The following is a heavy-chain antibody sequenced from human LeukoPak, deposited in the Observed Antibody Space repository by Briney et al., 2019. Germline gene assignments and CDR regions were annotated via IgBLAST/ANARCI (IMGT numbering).Heavy chain of an antibody. D-gene: IGHD7-27*01. CDR2: IYSGGST. V-gene: IGHV3-53*01. J-gene: IGHJ4*02. CDR3: ARSLPTAWGADY. Sequence: PGGSLRLSCAASGFTVSTNYMIWVRQAPGKGLEWVSVIYSGGSTYYADSVKGRFTISRDNSKNTLYLQMNSLRAEDTAVYYCARSLPTAWGADYWGQGTLVTVSS. CDR1: GFTVSTNY.